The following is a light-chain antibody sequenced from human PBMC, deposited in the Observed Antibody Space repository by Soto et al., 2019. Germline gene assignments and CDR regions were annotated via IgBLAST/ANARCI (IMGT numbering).Light chain of an antibody. CDR3: SSYTRSSTVV. CDR2: DVS. J-gene: IGLJ2*01. CDR1: SSDVGGYDY. Sequence: QSVLTQPASVSGSPGQSITISCTGSSSDVGGYDYVSCYQHHPGKAPKFIIYDVSNRPSGVSNRFSGSKSGNTASLTISGLHADDEADYYCSSYTRSSTVVFGGGTKVTVL. V-gene: IGLV2-14*03.